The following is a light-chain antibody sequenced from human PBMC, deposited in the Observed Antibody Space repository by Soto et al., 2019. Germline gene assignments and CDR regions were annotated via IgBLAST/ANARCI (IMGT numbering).Light chain of an antibody. CDR3: KSYAGSNTYV. J-gene: IGLJ1*01. CDR2: EVV. Sequence: QSVLTLAPSASGSPGQSVTISCTGTKSDIGVYDFVSWYQHHPGKAPRLIIYEVVRRPSGVPDRFSGSKSGNTASLTVSGLQAADEADYFCKSYAGSNTYVFGSGTKVTVL. V-gene: IGLV2-8*01. CDR1: KSDIGVYDF.